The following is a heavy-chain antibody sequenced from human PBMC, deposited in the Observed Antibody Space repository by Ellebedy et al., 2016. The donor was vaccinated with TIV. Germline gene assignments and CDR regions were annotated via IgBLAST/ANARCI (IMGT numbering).Heavy chain of an antibody. CDR2: IYSSGRT. D-gene: IGHD4-17*01. J-gene: IGHJ4*02. CDR1: GASISSYY. CDR3: SAAYGRVTPAY. V-gene: IGHV4-59*01. Sequence: MPSETLSLTCTVSGASISSYYWSWIRQPPGKGLEWIGYIYSSGRTDYKHSLKSRMAISVDTSRNQISLKLSSVTAADTAVYYCSAAYGRVTPAYWGQGTLVTVSS.